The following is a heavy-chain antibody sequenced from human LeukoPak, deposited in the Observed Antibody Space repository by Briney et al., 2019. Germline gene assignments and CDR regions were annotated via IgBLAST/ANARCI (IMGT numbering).Heavy chain of an antibody. J-gene: IGHJ4*02. CDR1: GGSFSGYY. Sequence: SETLSLTCAVYGGSFSGYYWSWIRQPPGKGLEWIGYIYYSGSANYNPSLKSRVTISVDTSKNQFSLKLSSVTAADTAVYYCARHRGITIFGVVFDYWGQGTLVTVSS. CDR2: IYYSGSA. D-gene: IGHD3-3*01. V-gene: IGHV4-59*08. CDR3: ARHRGITIFGVVFDY.